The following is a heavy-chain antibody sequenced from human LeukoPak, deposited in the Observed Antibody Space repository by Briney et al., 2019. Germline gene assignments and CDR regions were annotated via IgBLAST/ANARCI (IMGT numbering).Heavy chain of an antibody. CDR3: ARERAHYYYYYMDV. Sequence: PGGSLRLSCVVSGFTFSSYSMNWVRQAPGKGLEWVSSISSSSNYIYYADSVKGRFTISRDNAKNSLYLQMNSLRAEDTAVYYCARERAHYYYYYMDVWGKGTTVTVSS. V-gene: IGHV3-21*01. CDR2: ISSSSNYI. CDR1: GFTFSSYS. J-gene: IGHJ6*03.